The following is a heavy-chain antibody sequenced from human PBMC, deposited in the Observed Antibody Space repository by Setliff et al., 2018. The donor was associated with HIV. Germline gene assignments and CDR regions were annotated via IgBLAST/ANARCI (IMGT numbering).Heavy chain of an antibody. CDR2: INAGNGNT. CDR1: GYTFTSYA. D-gene: IGHD5-18*01. CDR3: ARDGGDTAMVSYYYYYYMDV. V-gene: IGHV1-3*01. Sequence: ASVMVSCKASGYTFTSYAMHWVRQAPGQRLGWMGWINAGNGNTKYSQKFQGRVTITRDTSASTAYMELSSLRSEDTAVYYCARDGGDTAMVSYYYYYYMDVWGKGTTVTVSS. J-gene: IGHJ6*03.